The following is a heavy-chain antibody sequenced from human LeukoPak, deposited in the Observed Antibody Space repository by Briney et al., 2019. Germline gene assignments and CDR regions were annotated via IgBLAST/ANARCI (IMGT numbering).Heavy chain of an antibody. Sequence: PSETLSLTCTVSGGSIRSGSFYWGRIRQLPGKGLEWIGSVYYSGNTYYNPSHKSRVTISVDTSKDQFSLKLSSVTAADRAVYYCARLSEAMVDYWGQGTLVTVSS. CDR1: GGSIRSGSFY. D-gene: IGHD5-18*01. V-gene: IGHV4-39*01. CDR3: ARLSEAMVDY. J-gene: IGHJ4*02. CDR2: VYYSGNT.